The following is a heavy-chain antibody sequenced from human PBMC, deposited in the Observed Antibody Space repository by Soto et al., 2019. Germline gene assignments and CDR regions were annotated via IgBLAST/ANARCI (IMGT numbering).Heavy chain of an antibody. D-gene: IGHD1-20*01. J-gene: IGHJ4*02. CDR3: AREQYNWKL. Sequence: QVQLQESGPGLVKPSETLSLTCTVSGVSITPYYWTWIRHPPGKGLEWIGYVYHTGNTYYNPSLNRAVTNSLDTYKNQVSLRLKSVTAADTAVYYCAREQYNWKLWGQGTLITVSS. V-gene: IGHV4-59*01. CDR1: GVSITPYY. CDR2: VYHTGNT.